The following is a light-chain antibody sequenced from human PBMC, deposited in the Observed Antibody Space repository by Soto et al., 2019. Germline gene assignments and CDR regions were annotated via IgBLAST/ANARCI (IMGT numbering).Light chain of an antibody. V-gene: IGKV1-6*01. CDR3: LQDYYYPLS. CDR2: AAS. Sequence: AIQMTQSPSSLSASVGDRVIITCRASQAIENHLDWYQQKPGKAPKLLITAASNLESGVPSRFRGSGSGTGFTLTISSLQPEDFATYYCLQDYYYPLSFGGGTKVEIK. CDR1: QAIENH. J-gene: IGKJ4*01.